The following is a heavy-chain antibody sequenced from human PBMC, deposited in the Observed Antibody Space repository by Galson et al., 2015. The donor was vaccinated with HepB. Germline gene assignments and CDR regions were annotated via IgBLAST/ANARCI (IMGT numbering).Heavy chain of an antibody. J-gene: IGHJ4*02. D-gene: IGHD2-2*01. CDR2: IDPSDSYT. V-gene: IGHV5-10-1*01. CDR3: ATDLGYCSSTSCTDY. Sequence: QSGAEVKKPGESLRISCKGSGYSFTSYWISWVRQMPGKGLEWMGRIDPSDSYTNYSPSFQSHVTISADKSISTAYLQWSSLKASDTAMYYCATDLGYCSSTSCTDYWGQGTLVTVSS. CDR1: GYSFTSYW.